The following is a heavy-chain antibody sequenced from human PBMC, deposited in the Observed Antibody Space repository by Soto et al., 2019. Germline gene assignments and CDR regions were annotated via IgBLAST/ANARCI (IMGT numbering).Heavy chain of an antibody. V-gene: IGHV3-53*04. CDR3: ARVMGRHYYYYMDV. J-gene: IGHJ6*03. CDR2: IYSGGST. Sequence: GGSLRLSCAASGFTVSSNYMSWVRQAPGKGLEWVSVIYSGGSTYYADSVKGRFTISRHNSKNTLYLQMNSLRAEDTAVYYCARVMGRHYYYYMDVWGKGTTVTVSS. CDR1: GFTVSSNY.